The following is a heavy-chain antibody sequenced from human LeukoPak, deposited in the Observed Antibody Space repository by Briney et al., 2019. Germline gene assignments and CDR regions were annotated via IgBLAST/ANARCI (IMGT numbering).Heavy chain of an antibody. CDR3: ATFLTVVPAASFDP. CDR2: FDPEDGET. CDR1: GYTLTELS. Sequence: GASVKVSCKVSGYTLTELSMHWVRQAPGRGLEWKGGFDPEDGETIYAQKFQGRVTMTEDTSTDTAYMELSSLRSEDTAVYYCATFLTVVPAASFDPWGQGTLVTVPS. V-gene: IGHV1-24*01. J-gene: IGHJ5*02. D-gene: IGHD2-2*01.